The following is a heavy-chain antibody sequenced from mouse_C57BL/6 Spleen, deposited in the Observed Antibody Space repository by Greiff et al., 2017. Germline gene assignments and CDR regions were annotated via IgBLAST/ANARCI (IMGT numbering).Heavy chain of an antibody. CDR2: ISSGGSYT. J-gene: IGHJ3*01. D-gene: IGHD2-5*01. CDR3: AGLGSNLFAY. V-gene: IGHV5-6*01. Sequence: EVQRVESGGDLVKPGGSLKLSCAASGFTFSSYGMSWVRQTPDKRLEWVATISSGGSYTYYPDSVKGRFTISRDNAKNTLYLQMSSLKSEDTAMYYCAGLGSNLFAYWGQGTLVTVSA. CDR1: GFTFSSYG.